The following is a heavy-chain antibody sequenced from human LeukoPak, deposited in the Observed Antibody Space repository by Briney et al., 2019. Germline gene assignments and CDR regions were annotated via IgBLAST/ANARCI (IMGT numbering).Heavy chain of an antibody. CDR1: GYSFTSYW. J-gene: IGHJ4*02. CDR3: ARHESQQLAGGCDY. CDR2: IYPGDSDT. Sequence: GESLKISCKGSGYSFTSYWIGWVRQMPGKGLEWMGIIYPGDSDTRYSPSFQGQVTISADKSISTAYLQWSSLKASDTAMYYCARHESQQLAGGCDYWAREPWSPSPQ. V-gene: IGHV5-51*01. D-gene: IGHD6-13*01.